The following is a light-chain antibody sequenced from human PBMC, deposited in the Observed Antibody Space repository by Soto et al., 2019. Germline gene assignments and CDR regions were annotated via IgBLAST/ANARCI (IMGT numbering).Light chain of an antibody. CDR3: QQYGSSS. J-gene: IGKJ5*01. CDR1: QSVSSSY. Sequence: EIVLTQSPGTLSLSPGERATLSCRASQSVSSSYLAWYQQKPGQAPRLLIYGASSRATGIPDRFSGSGSGTDFTLTISRLEPEEFAVYYCQQYGSSSLGQGTRLEIK. CDR2: GAS. V-gene: IGKV3-20*01.